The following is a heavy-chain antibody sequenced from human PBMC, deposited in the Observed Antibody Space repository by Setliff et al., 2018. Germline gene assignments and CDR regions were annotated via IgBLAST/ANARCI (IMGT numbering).Heavy chain of an antibody. Sequence: PGGSLRLSCAGSGFSFSIFWMSWVRQAPGKGLEWVSSISYGSTYIYQSDSVKGRFTISRDNARNSLYLQMNSLRAEDTAVYYCARVWFGNMDVWGKGTTVTVSS. CDR1: GFSFSIFW. D-gene: IGHD3-10*01. CDR3: ARVWFGNMDV. CDR2: ISYGSTYI. J-gene: IGHJ6*03. V-gene: IGHV3-21*04.